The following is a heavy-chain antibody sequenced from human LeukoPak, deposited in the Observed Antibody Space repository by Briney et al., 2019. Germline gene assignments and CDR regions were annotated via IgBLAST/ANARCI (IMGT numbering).Heavy chain of an antibody. CDR1: GYTFTSYG. CDR3: ARGELTTMIVVVITDY. J-gene: IGHJ4*02. V-gene: IGHV1-18*01. D-gene: IGHD3-22*01. Sequence: ASVKVSCKASGYTFTSYGISWVRQAPGQGLEWMGWISAYNGNTNYAQKLQGRVTMTTDTSTSTAYMELRSLRSDDTAVYYCARGELTTMIVVVITDYWGQGTLVTVSS. CDR2: ISAYNGNT.